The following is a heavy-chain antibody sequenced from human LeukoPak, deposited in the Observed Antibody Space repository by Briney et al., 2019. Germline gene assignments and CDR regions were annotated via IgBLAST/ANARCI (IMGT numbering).Heavy chain of an antibody. D-gene: IGHD3-3*01. V-gene: IGHV1-18*01. CDR2: ISAYNGNT. CDR3: ARDVNKEYYDFWSGSPRDAFDI. CDR1: GYTFTSYG. J-gene: IGHJ3*02. Sequence: ASVKVSCKASGYTFTSYGISWVRQAPGQGLELMGWISAYNGNTNYAQKLQGRVTMTTDTSTSTAYMELRSLRSDDTAVYYCARDVNKEYYDFWSGSPRDAFDIWGQGTMVTVSS.